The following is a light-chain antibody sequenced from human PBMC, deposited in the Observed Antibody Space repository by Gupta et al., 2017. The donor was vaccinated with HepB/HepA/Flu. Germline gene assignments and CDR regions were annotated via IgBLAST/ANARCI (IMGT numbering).Light chain of an antibody. J-gene: IGLJ3*02. V-gene: IGLV1-40*01. Sequence: QSVLTQPPSVSGAPGQRVTISCTGSSSNIGAGYDVHWYQQLPGTAPNLLIYGNSNRPSGAPARFSGSKSGTSASLAITGLQAEEEADYYCQSYDSSLSGSWVFGGGTKLTVL. CDR1: SSNIGAGYD. CDR3: QSYDSSLSGSWV. CDR2: GNS.